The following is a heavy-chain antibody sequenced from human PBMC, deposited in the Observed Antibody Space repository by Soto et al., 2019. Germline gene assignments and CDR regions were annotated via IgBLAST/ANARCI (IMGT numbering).Heavy chain of an antibody. V-gene: IGHV3-33*06. CDR3: AKGGIVVVPVYMDV. D-gene: IGHD2-2*01. CDR2: IWAHGTDQ. Sequence: GGSLRLSCAASGYSITKHGMHWVRQAPGKGLEWVALIWAHGTDQYYADSVKGRFTVSRDTSTNTVYLQMNSLRAEDTAVYYCAKGGIVVVPVYMDVWGKGTTVTVSS. CDR1: GYSITKHG. J-gene: IGHJ6*03.